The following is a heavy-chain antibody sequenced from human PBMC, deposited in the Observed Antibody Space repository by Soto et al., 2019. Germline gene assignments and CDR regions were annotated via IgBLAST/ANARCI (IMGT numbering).Heavy chain of an antibody. D-gene: IGHD6-19*01. J-gene: IGHJ5*02. V-gene: IGHV1-69*13. Sequence: SVKVSCKSSGGTFSSYAISWVRQAPGQGLEWMGGIIPIFGTANYAQKFQGRVTITADASTSTAYMELSSLRSEDTAVYYCARDKGSDSSGWYIGWFDPWGQGTLVTVSS. CDR3: ARDKGSDSSGWYIGWFDP. CDR1: GGTFSSYA. CDR2: IIPIFGTA.